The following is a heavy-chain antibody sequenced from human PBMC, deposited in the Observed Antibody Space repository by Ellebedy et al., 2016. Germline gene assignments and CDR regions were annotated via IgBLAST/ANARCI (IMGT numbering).Heavy chain of an antibody. CDR2: INHSGST. J-gene: IGHJ4*02. D-gene: IGHD3-22*01. CDR3: ASGYYDPFDY. Sequence: SETLSLXXAVYGGSFSGYYWSWIRQPPGKGLEWIGEINHSGSTDYNPSLKSRVTISVDTSKNQFSLKLSSVTAADTAVYYCASGYYDPFDYWGQGTLVTVSS. V-gene: IGHV4-34*01. CDR1: GGSFSGYY.